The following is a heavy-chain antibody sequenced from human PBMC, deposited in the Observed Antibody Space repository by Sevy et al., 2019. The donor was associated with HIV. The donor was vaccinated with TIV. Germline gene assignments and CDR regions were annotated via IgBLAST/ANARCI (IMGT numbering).Heavy chain of an antibody. D-gene: IGHD1-26*01. Sequence: GGYLRLSCAASGFTFSSHAMSWVRQAPGKGLERVSAISDRGTTTYYEDSVKGRFTISRDNSKNTLYLQMDGLRAEDTAIYYCARAFTGGYQQPFDYWGQGTLVTVSS. V-gene: IGHV3-23*01. J-gene: IGHJ4*02. CDR3: ARAFTGGYQQPFDY. CDR2: ISDRGTTT. CDR1: GFTFSSHA.